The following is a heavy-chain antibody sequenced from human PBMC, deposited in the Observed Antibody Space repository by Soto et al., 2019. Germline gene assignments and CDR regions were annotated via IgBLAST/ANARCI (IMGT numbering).Heavy chain of an antibody. J-gene: IGHJ6*02. Sequence: QVQLVQSGAEVKEPGDSVRVSCEGSGYTFTAYHIHWVRQAPGHGLEWMGWINPKFGDTTYAQDFQGRVSMTRDMSISTVYMELSRLTSDDTAIYYCARNTDYYYGRGSGNGHGVWGQGTTVTVFS. V-gene: IGHV1-2*02. D-gene: IGHD3-10*02. CDR2: INPKFGDT. CDR3: ARNTDYYYGRGSGNGHGV. CDR1: GYTFTAYH.